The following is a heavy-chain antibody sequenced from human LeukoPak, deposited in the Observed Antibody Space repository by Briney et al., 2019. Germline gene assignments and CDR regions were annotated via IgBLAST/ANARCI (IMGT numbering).Heavy chain of an antibody. Sequence: GASVKVSCKASGYTFTGYYMHWVRQAPGQGLEWMGWMNPNSGNTGYAQKFQGRVTMTRNTSISTAYMELSSLRSEDTAVYYCARGSRTFDYWGQGTLVTVSS. CDR3: ARGSRTFDY. V-gene: IGHV1-8*02. CDR2: MNPNSGNT. J-gene: IGHJ4*02. CDR1: GYTFTGYY.